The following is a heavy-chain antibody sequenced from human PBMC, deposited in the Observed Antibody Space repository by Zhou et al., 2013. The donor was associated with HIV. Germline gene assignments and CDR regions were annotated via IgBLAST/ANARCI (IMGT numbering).Heavy chain of an antibody. CDR1: GYTFTDFF. J-gene: IGHJ6*03. D-gene: IGHD3-16*01. Sequence: QVQLVQSGAEVKKPGASVKVSCKASGYTFTDFFIHWVRQAPGQGLEWMGWINPNSGDTELAQRFQGRITMTRDTSIRTVYMGLSSLTSDDTAIYYCARDWQFHVVFGDFYMDVWGNGTTVIVSS. V-gene: IGHV1-2*02. CDR2: INPNSGDT. CDR3: ARDWQFHVVFGDFYMDV.